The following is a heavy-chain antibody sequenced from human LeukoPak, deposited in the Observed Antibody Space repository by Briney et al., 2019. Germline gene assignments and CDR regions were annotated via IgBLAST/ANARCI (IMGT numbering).Heavy chain of an antibody. CDR1: GYSFTSYW. J-gene: IGHJ4*02. CDR2: IDPSDSYT. CDR3: ARSGFANFADFDY. Sequence: PGESLKISCQGSGYSFTSYWISWVRQMPGKGLEWMGRIDPSDSYTNYSPPFQGHVTISADKSISTAYLQWSSLKASDTAMYYCARSGFANFADFDYWGQGTLVTVSS. V-gene: IGHV5-10-1*01.